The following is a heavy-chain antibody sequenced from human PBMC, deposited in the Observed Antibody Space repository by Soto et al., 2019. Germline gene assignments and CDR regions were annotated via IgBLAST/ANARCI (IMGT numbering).Heavy chain of an antibody. CDR2: IYHSGST. D-gene: IGHD6-25*01. V-gene: IGHV4-4*02. Sequence: AETLSLTCAVSGGSISSSNWWSVVRQPPGKGLEWIGEIYHSGSTNYNPSLKSRVTISVDKSKNQSSLKLSSVTAADTAVYYCAREMRLLYYYYGMDVWGQGTTVTVSS. CDR1: GGSISSSNW. J-gene: IGHJ6*02. CDR3: AREMRLLYYYYGMDV.